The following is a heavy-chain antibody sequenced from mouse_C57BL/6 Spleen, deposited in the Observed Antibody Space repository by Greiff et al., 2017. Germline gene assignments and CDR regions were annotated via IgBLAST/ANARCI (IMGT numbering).Heavy chain of an antibody. V-gene: IGHV1-61*01. Sequence: VQLQQPGAELVRPGSSVKLSCKASGYTFTSYWMDWVKQRPGQGLEWIGNIYPSDSETHYNQKFKDKATFTVDKSASTAYMQLSSLTSEDSAVYYCAREGGEFGFAYWGQGTLVTVSA. CDR3: AREGGEFGFAY. CDR2: IYPSDSET. J-gene: IGHJ3*01. CDR1: GYTFTSYW.